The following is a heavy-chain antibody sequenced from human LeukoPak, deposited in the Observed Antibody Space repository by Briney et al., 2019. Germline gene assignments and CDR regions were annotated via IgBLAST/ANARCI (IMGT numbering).Heavy chain of an antibody. CDR3: ASSWSPSRTAIGAFDI. Sequence: ASVTVSCKASGYTFTSYYMHWVRQAPGQGLEWMGIINPSGGSTSYAQKFQGRVTITADESTSTAYMELSSLRSEDTAVYYCASSWSPSRTAIGAFDIWGQGTMVTVSS. CDR2: INPSGGST. J-gene: IGHJ3*02. CDR1: GYTFTSYY. V-gene: IGHV1-46*01. D-gene: IGHD5-18*01.